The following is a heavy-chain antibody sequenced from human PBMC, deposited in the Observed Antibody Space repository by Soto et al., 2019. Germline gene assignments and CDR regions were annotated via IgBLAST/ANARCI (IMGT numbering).Heavy chain of an antibody. CDR1: GFSLSDATMG. V-gene: IGHV2-26*01. Sequence: QVTLKESGPALVRPTETLTLTCTVSGFSLSDATMGVSWIRQPPGKALEWLAHILSNDEKAYSTSLKTRLTISKDTSKGRVVLTMADMDPVDTDTYFCARIGRRNYYDSNGIYGNYWYLDLWGRGTLVDVSS. J-gene: IGHJ2*01. D-gene: IGHD3-22*01. CDR2: ILSNDEK. CDR3: ARIGRRNYYDSNGIYGNYWYLDL.